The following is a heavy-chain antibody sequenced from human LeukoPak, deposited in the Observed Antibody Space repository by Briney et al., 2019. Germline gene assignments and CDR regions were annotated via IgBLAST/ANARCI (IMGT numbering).Heavy chain of an antibody. CDR1: GYMFTGYY. V-gene: IGHV1-2*02. J-gene: IGHJ1*01. CDR3: AKSMSGGLGFFQS. CDR2: IKPNSGDT. D-gene: IGHD2-15*01. Sequence: ASVKVSCQASGYMFTGYYMHWVRQAPGEGLQWMGWIKPNSGDTNYAQKFQGRVTMTRDTPISTAYMELSRLRSDDTAVYYCAKSMSGGLGFFQSWGQGTLVTASA.